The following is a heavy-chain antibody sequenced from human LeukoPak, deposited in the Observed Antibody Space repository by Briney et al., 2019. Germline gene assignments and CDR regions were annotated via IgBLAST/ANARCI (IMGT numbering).Heavy chain of an antibody. J-gene: IGHJ4*02. CDR3: ARGLIGSSYNFDY. CDR2: FNPSGGST. Sequence: ASVKVSCKASGYTFTFTSYFMHWVRQAPGQGLEWMGIFNPSGGSTTYAQRFQDRDTMTSDTSTSTVYMELSSLRSEDTAVYYCARGLIGSSYNFDYWGQGTLVTVST. CDR1: GYTFTFTSYF. V-gene: IGHV1-46*01. D-gene: IGHD1-26*01.